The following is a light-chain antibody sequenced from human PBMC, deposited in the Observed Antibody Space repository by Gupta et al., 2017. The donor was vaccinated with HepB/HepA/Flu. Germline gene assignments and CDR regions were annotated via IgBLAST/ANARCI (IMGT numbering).Light chain of an antibody. J-gene: IGLJ3*02. CDR1: SSNMGDNF. V-gene: IGLV1-44*01. CDR3: AAWDDRLNGPV. CDR2: ATN. Sequence: QSVLTQPPSASGTPGQRVTISCSGSSSNMGDNFINWYQKLPERAPKLLISATNERPSGVPDRFSGSKSGTSAFLAISGIQSEDEAEYYCAAWDDRLNGPVFGGGTKLTVL.